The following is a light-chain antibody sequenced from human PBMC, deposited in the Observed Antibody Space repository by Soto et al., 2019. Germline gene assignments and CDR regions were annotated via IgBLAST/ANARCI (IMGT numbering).Light chain of an antibody. CDR2: DGS. V-gene: IGKV3D-20*02. CDR1: QSVSSNY. J-gene: IGKJ5*01. CDR3: QQRTRWPMT. Sequence: EIVLTQSPGTLSLSPGQRATLSCRASQSVSSNYLAWYQQKPGQAPRPLIYDGSKRAAGVPDRISGDGSGTDYTLTISSLEPEDFAVYYCQQRTRWPMTFGQGTRLEIK.